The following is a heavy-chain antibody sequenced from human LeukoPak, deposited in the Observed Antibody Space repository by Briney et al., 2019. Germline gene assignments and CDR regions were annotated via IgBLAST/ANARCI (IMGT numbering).Heavy chain of an antibody. J-gene: IGHJ2*01. CDR3: ARAHLGVVADWYFDL. V-gene: IGHV4-59*01. CDR1: GGSISSYY. D-gene: IGHD2-15*01. CDR2: IYYSGST. Sequence: SETLSLTCTVSGGSISSYYWSWIRQPPGKGLEWIGYIYYSGSTNYNPPLKSRVTISVDTSKNQFSLKLSSVTAADTAVYYCARAHLGVVADWYFDLWGRGTLVTVSS.